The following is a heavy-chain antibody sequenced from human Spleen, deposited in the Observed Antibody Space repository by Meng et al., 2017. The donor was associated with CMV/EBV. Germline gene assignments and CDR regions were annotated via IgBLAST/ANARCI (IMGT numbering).Heavy chain of an antibody. CDR1: STFTNSW. J-gene: IGHJ4*02. V-gene: IGHV5-51*01. Sequence: STFTNSWLGWVRQMPGKGLEWMGVIYPGDSDTRYSPSFQGQVTISADKSINTAFLHWSSLKASDTAMYYCARALTYCSTTSCYLKYWGQGTLVTVSS. D-gene: IGHD2-2*01. CDR2: IYPGDSDT. CDR3: ARALTYCSTTSCYLKY.